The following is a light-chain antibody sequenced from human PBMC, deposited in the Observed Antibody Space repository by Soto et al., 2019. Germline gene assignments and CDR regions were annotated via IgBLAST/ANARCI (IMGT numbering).Light chain of an antibody. V-gene: IGKV3D-20*01. Sequence: IGLTQSPATLSLSQGERATLSCGASQSVSSSYLAWYQLTPGLAPRLLIYDASSRATGIPDRCSGSGSGTDFTLTINRLEPEDSAVYYCQQYRSLITFGQGTRLEI. J-gene: IGKJ5*01. CDR2: DAS. CDR3: QQYRSLIT. CDR1: QSVSSSY.